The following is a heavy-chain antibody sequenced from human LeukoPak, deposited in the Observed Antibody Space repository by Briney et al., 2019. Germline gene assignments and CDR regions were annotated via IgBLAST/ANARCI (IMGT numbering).Heavy chain of an antibody. CDR3: ARGRHSQPNSRRVGSSSWYWFDP. CDR2: MNPNSGNT. V-gene: IGHV1-8*01. CDR1: GYTFTSYD. J-gene: IGHJ5*02. Sequence: ASVKVSCKASGYTFTSYDINWVRQATGQGREWMGWMNPNSGNTGYAQKFQGRVTMTRNTSISTAYMELSSLRSEDTPVYYCARGRHSQPNSRRVGSSSWYWFDPWGQGTLVTVSS. D-gene: IGHD6-13*01.